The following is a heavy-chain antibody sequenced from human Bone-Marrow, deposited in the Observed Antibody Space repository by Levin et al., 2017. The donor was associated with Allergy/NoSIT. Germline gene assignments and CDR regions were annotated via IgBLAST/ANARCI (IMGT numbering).Heavy chain of an antibody. CDR3: RYRINGRAYYDILTGYYPSDY. CDR2: ISYDGSNK. V-gene: IGHV3-30*03. J-gene: IGHJ4*02. Sequence: GGSLRLSCAASGFTFSSYGMHWVRQAPGKGLEWVAVISYDGSNKYYADSVKGRFTISRDNSKNTLYLQMNSLRAEDTAVYYCRYRINGRAYYDILTGYYPSDYWGQGTLVTVSS. D-gene: IGHD3-9*01. CDR1: GFTFSSYG.